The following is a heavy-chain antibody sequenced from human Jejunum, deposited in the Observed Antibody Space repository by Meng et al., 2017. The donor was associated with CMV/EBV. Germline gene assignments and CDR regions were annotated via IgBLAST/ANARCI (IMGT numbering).Heavy chain of an antibody. CDR3: AKEVFGRSFFDY. J-gene: IGHJ4*02. D-gene: IGHD1-26*01. V-gene: IGHV3-30*02. CDR2: VQSDGSRQ. Sequence: QVRLVGAGGGVVQPGGSLTLSCAASGFSFSTIGMHWVRQAPGKGLEWVAFVQSDGSRQNYAASLKGRFTISRDNSKNTLSLQMNSLRVDDTAVYFCAKEVFGRSFFDYWGQGILVTVSS. CDR1: GFSFSTIG.